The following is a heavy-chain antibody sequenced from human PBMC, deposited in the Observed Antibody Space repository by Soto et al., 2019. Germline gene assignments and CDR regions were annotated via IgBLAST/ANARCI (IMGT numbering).Heavy chain of an antibody. Sequence: QVLLQESGPGLVQPSGTLSLSCAVSGGSISSSHFWGWVRQPPGKGLKWVGDISHSGSVSYNPSLKSRVTISIDKSKNQFSLKLNSVTAADTAVYYCARSFGWYAIDYWGQGTLVIVSS. CDR2: ISHSGSV. CDR1: GGSISSSHF. D-gene: IGHD6-19*01. J-gene: IGHJ4*02. CDR3: ARSFGWYAIDY. V-gene: IGHV4-4*02.